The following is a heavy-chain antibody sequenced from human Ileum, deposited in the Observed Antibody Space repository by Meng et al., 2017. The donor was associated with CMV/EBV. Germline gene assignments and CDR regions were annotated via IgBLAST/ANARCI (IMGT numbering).Heavy chain of an antibody. D-gene: IGHD2-2*01. Sequence: GGSLRLSCAASGFIVSSNYMSWVRQAPGKGPEWVSSISGSGSNTYYADSVKGRFTISRDNSKNMFYLQMNSLRGEDTAIYYCTKNVKGGYCTSTSCFLPGMDVWGQGTTVTVSS. CDR3: TKNVKGGYCTSTSCFLPGMDV. CDR1: GFIVSSNY. J-gene: IGHJ6*02. V-gene: IGHV3-53*01. CDR2: ISGSGSNT.